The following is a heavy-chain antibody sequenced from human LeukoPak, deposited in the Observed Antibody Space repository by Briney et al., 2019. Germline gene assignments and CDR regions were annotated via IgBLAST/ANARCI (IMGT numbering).Heavy chain of an antibody. D-gene: IGHD1-26*01. V-gene: IGHV4-39*07. J-gene: IGHJ6*03. CDR2: IYYSGST. CDR3: ARVNSGSYNGIRFYYFMDV. CDR1: GGSISSTSYY. Sequence: SETLSLTCTVSGGSISSTSYYWGWIRQPPGKGLEWIGSIYYSGSTYYNPSLKSRVTISIDTSKNQFSLKLSSVTAADTAVYYCARVNSGSYNGIRFYYFMDVWGKGTTGTVSS.